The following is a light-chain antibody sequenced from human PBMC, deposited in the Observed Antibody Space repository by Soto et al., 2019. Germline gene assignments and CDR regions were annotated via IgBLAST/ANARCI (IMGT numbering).Light chain of an antibody. CDR1: QSISGG. V-gene: IGKV1-5*03. CDR2: KAS. CDR3: QQYGTSPRT. J-gene: IGKJ1*01. Sequence: HVPRSSSTRSASVGDRVTTGCWASQSISGGLAWYQQKPGKAPKRLIHKASSLQSGVPSRFSGSGSGTDFSLTISSLEPEDFAAYYCQQYGTSPRTFGQGTKVDIK.